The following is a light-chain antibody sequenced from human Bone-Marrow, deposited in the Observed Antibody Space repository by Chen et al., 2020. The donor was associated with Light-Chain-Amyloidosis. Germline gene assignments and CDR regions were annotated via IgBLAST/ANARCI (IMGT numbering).Light chain of an antibody. CDR2: RDT. CDR3: QSEDSSGSYEVI. V-gene: IGLV3-25*03. Sequence: SYELTQPPSVSVSPGQTARITCSGDDLPTKYAYWYQQKPGQAPVLVRHRDTERPSGISERFSGSSSGTTATLTISGVHAEDEADYQCQSEDSSGSYEVIFGGGTTLTVL. CDR1: DLPTKY. J-gene: IGLJ2*01.